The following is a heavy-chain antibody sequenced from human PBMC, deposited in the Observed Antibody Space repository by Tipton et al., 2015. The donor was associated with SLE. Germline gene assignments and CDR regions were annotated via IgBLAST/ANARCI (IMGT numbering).Heavy chain of an antibody. D-gene: IGHD5-12*01. J-gene: IGHJ4*02. CDR2: IYYSGST. CDR3: ARGFRGYDLN. V-gene: IGHV4-59*11. Sequence: TLSLTCTVSGGSISSHYWSWIRQPPGKGLEWIGYIYYSGSTNYNPSLKSRVTISVDTSKNQFSLKLSSVTAADTAVYYCARGFRGYDLNWGQGTRVTVSS. CDR1: GGSISSHY.